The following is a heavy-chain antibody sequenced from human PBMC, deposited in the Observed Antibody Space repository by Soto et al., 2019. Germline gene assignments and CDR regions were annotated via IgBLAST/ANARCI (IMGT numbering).Heavy chain of an antibody. V-gene: IGHV1-69*01. CDR1: GGTFSSYA. CDR3: ARDKGGYDSSGYAFDI. CDR2: IIPIFGTA. Sequence: QVQLVQSGAEVKKPGSSVKVSCKASGGTFSSYAISWVRQAPGQGLEWMGGIIPIFGTANYAQKFQGRVTITAEESTSTAYMELSSLRSEDTAVYYCARDKGGYDSSGYAFDIWGQGTMVTVSS. D-gene: IGHD3-22*01. J-gene: IGHJ3*02.